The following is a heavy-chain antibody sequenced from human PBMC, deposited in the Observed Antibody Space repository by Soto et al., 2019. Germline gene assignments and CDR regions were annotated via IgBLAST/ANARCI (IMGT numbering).Heavy chain of an antibody. V-gene: IGHV3-23*01. D-gene: IGHD5-12*01. CDR3: AKDHDIVASFDY. J-gene: IGHJ4*02. CDR1: GVTFVEYG. Sequence: GGSLRLSCTASGVTFVEYGMSWVRQAPGKGLEWVSTISGSGGSTYYADSVKGRFTISRDNSKNTLYLQMNSLRAEDTAVYYCAKDHDIVASFDYWGQGTLVTVSS. CDR2: ISGSGGST.